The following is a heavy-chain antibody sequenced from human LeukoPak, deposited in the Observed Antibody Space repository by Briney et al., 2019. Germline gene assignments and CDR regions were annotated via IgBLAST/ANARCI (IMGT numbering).Heavy chain of an antibody. V-gene: IGHV3-30*01. D-gene: IGHD3-16*01. CDR3: AREGDRHLTFDY. CDR2: TAYEGGEK. J-gene: IGHJ4*02. Sequence: GGSLRLSCAPSGFTFCGHLLHWVRQAPGKGLERVAGTAYEGGEKYYADSVSGRFTISRDNSDNTVYLQLNGLRLEDTAVYFCAREGDRHLTFDYWGRGTLVTVSS. CDR1: GFTFCGHL.